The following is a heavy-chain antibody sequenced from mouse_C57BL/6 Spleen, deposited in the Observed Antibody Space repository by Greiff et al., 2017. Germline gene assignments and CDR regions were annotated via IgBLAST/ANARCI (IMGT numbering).Heavy chain of an antibody. CDR3: TRVDDGYPYVDD. Sequence: DVHLVESGEGLVKPGGSLTLSCAASGFTFSSYAMSWVRQTPEKRLEWVAYISSGGDYIYYADTVKGRFTLSRDNARNTLYLQMSSLKSEDTAMYYCTRVDDGYPYVDDWGKGATLTVS. D-gene: IGHD2-3*01. CDR2: ISSGGDYI. CDR1: GFTFSSYA. V-gene: IGHV5-9-1*02. J-gene: IGHJ2*01.